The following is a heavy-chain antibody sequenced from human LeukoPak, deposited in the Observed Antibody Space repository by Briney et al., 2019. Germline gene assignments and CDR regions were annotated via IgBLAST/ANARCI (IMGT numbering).Heavy chain of an antibody. CDR3: ASIAAADYFDY. V-gene: IGHV4-59*02. Sequence: SETLSLTCTVSGGSVNSYYWSWIRQPPGKGLEWIGYIYYSGSTNYNPSLKSRVTMSVDTWKNQFSLSLSSVTAADTAVYYCASIAAADYFDYWGQGTLVTVSS. CDR2: IYYSGST. CDR1: GGSVNSYY. J-gene: IGHJ4*02. D-gene: IGHD6-13*01.